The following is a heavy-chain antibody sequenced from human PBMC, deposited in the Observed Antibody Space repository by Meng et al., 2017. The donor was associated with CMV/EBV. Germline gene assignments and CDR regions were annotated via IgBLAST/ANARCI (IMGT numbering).Heavy chain of an antibody. CDR2: IYTSVST. CDR1: GGSLSSIY. V-gene: IGHV4-4*07. CDR3: ARHGDTAMVVGIDY. Sequence: APALLKPSQTLYPPCTVSGGSLSSIYWCWTRPPAGNGLEWIGRIYTSVSTNYNPSLKSRVTMSVDTSKNQFSLKLSSVTAADTAVYYCARHGDTAMVVGIDYWGQGTLVTVSS. D-gene: IGHD5-18*01. J-gene: IGHJ4*02.